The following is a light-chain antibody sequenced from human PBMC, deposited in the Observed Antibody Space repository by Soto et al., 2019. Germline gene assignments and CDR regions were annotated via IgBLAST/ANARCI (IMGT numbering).Light chain of an antibody. CDR3: QYYYESSP. Sequence: EFVLTQSPGTLSLSPGERATLSCRASQSVSTNQLAWYQQKPGQAPRLLIYGASSRATGIADRFSGSGSGTDFTLTISRLEPEDFAVYYCQYYYESSPFGRGTKVEIK. CDR2: GAS. V-gene: IGKV3-20*01. J-gene: IGKJ1*01. CDR1: QSVSTNQ.